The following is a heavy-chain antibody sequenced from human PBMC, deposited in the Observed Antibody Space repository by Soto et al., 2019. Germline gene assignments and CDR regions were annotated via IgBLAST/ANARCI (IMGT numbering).Heavy chain of an antibody. CDR3: ARDSVPGGYCSGGSCYYWYFDL. V-gene: IGHV1-2*02. D-gene: IGHD2-15*01. CDR1: GYTFTGYY. J-gene: IGHJ2*01. Sequence: ASVKVSCKASGYTFTGYYMHWVRQAPGQGLEWMGWINPNSGGTNYAQKFQGRVTMTRDTSISTAYMELSRLRSDDTAVYYCARDSVPGGYCSGGSCYYWYFDLWGRGTLVTVSS. CDR2: INPNSGGT.